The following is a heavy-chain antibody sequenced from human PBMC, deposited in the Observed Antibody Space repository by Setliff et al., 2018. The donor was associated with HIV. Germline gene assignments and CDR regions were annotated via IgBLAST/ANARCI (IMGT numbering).Heavy chain of an antibody. D-gene: IGHD3-3*01. J-gene: IGHJ4*02. Sequence: PGGSLRLSCAASGFTFTHYSMIWVRQAPGTGLEWVSGISGTAVTTHYADSVKGRFTISRDNSKNTLYLQMSSLRVEDTALYYCARAPGRFVYNSYFFDYWGQGTLVTVSS. CDR1: GFTFTHYS. V-gene: IGHV3-23*01. CDR2: ISGTAVTT. CDR3: ARAPGRFVYNSYFFDY.